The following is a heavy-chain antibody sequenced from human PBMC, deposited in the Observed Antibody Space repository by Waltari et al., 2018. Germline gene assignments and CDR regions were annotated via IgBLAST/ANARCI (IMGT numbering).Heavy chain of an antibody. CDR3: ARGGRAYSNYDYYFDY. CDR1: GGTFSSYA. D-gene: IGHD4-4*01. CDR2: IIPIFGTA. Sequence: QVQLVQSGAEVKKPGSSVKVSCKASGGTFSSYAISWVRQAPGQGLEWMGGIIPIFGTANDAQKFQGRVTITTDESTSTAYMELSSLRSEDTAVYYCARGGRAYSNYDYYFDYWGQGTLVTVSS. V-gene: IGHV1-69*05. J-gene: IGHJ4*02.